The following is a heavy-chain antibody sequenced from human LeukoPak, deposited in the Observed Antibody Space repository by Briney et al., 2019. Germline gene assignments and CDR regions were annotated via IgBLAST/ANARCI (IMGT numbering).Heavy chain of an antibody. J-gene: IGHJ6*02. D-gene: IGHD3-22*01. CDR1: GFTFSSYS. V-gene: IGHV3-48*01. CDR2: ISSTSTSM. Sequence: SGGSLRLSCAASGFTFSSYSMNWVRQAPGKGLEWLSYISSTSTSMNYADSVRGRFAISRDNAKNSLYLQMNSLRAEDTAVYYCAKLYYYDSSGTGEYGMDVWGQGTTVTVSS. CDR3: AKLYYYDSSGTGEYGMDV.